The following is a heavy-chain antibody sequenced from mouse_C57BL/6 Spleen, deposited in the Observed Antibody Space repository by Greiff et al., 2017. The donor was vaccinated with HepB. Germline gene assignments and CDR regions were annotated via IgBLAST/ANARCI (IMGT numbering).Heavy chain of an antibody. J-gene: IGHJ3*01. CDR3: TTTGVYGNYGWFAY. Sequence: VQLQQSGAELVRPGASVTFSCTASGFNIKDYYMHWVKQRPEQGLEWIGRIAPEDGDTEYAPKFQGKATMTADTSSNTAYLQLSSLTSEDTAVYYCTTTGVYGNYGWFAYWGQGTLVTVSA. D-gene: IGHD2-1*01. CDR2: IAPEDGDT. V-gene: IGHV14-1*01. CDR1: GFNIKDYY.